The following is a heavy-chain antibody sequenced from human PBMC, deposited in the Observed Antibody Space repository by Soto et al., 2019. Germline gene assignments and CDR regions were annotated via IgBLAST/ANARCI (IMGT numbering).Heavy chain of an antibody. J-gene: IGHJ5*02. CDR3: AKVGIVLVPATALGWFDP. CDR2: ISGSGGST. CDR1: GFTFSSYA. V-gene: IGHV3-23*01. D-gene: IGHD2-2*01. Sequence: EVPLLESGGGLVQPGGSLRLSCAASGFTFSSYAMSWVRQAPGKGLEWVSAISGSGGSTYYADSVKGRFTISRDNSKNTLYLQMNSLRAEDTAVYYCAKVGIVLVPATALGWFDPWGQGTLVTVSS.